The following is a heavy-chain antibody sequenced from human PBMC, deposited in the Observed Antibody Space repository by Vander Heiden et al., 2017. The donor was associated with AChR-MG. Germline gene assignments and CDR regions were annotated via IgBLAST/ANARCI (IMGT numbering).Heavy chain of an antibody. CDR2: ISSSSSTI. CDR3: ARLGIAVAGTDY. J-gene: IGHJ4*02. V-gene: IGHV3-48*02. D-gene: IGHD6-19*01. Sequence: EVQLVESGGGLVQPGGSLRLSCAASRFPFSSYSMNWLRQAPGKGLEWVSYISSSSSTIYYADSVKGRFTISRDNAKNSLYLQMNSLRDEDTAVYYCARLGIAVAGTDYWGQGTLVTVSS. CDR1: RFPFSSYS.